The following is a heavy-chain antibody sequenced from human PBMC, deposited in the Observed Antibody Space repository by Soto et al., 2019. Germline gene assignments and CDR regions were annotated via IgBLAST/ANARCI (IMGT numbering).Heavy chain of an antibody. J-gene: IGHJ6*02. V-gene: IGHV4-34*01. CDR2: INHSGST. CDR1: GGSFSGYY. Sequence: SETLSLTCAVYGGSFSGYYWSWIRQPPGKGLEWIGEINHSGSTNYNPSLKSRVTISVDTSKNQFSLKLSSVTAADTAVYYCARVVRYGSGSYYPAYYYGMDVWGHGTTVTVSS. CDR3: ARVVRYGSGSYYPAYYYGMDV. D-gene: IGHD3-10*01.